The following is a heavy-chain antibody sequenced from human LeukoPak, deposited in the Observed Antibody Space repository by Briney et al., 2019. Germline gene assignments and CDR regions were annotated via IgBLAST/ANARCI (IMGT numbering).Heavy chain of an antibody. CDR3: ARLRIPTVKKSWFDP. V-gene: IGHV1-69*04. D-gene: IGHD4-17*01. CDR2: IIPILGIA. Sequence: SVKVSCKASGGTFSSYAISWVRQAPGQGLEWMGRIIPILGIANYAQKLQGRVTMTTDTSTSTAYMELRSLRSDDTAVYYCARLRIPTVKKSWFDPWGQGTLVTVSS. J-gene: IGHJ5*02. CDR1: GGTFSSYA.